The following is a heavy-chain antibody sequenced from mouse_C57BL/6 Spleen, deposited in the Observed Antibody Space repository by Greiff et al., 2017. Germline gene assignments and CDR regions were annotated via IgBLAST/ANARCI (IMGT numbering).Heavy chain of an antibody. CDR1: GYTFTSYW. Sequence: QVQLQQPGAELVQPGASVKLSCKASGYTFTSYWMHWVKQRPGQGLEWIGMIHPNSGSTNYNAKFKSKATLTVEKYASTAYMQHSSLTAEDTAVYDCARAPGRSYFDYWGKGTTLTVAA. CDR2: IHPNSGST. CDR3: ARAPGRSYFDY. J-gene: IGHJ2*01. V-gene: IGHV1-64*01.